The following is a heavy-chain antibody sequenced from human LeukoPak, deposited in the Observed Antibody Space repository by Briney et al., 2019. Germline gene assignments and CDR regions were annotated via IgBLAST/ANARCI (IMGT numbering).Heavy chain of an antibody. D-gene: IGHD3-9*01. J-gene: IGHJ5*02. CDR1: GGSFSGYY. CDR2: INHSGST. Sequence: PSETLSLTCAVFGGSFSGYYWSWIRQPPGKGLEWIGEINHSGSTNYNPSLKGRVTISVDTSKNQFSLKLSSVTAADTAVYYCARSPSPVLRYFDWSPGWFDPWGQGTLVTVSS. CDR3: ARSPSPVLRYFDWSPGWFDP. V-gene: IGHV4-34*01.